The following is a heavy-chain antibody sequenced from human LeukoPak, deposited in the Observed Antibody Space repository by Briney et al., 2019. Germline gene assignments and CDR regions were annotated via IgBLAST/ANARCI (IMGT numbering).Heavy chain of an antibody. J-gene: IGHJ4*02. V-gene: IGHV4-38-2*02. CDR2: IYHSGDT. D-gene: IGHD3-10*01. CDR3: ARDAYYGSGTSYKVRSFDF. CDR1: GGSISSYY. Sequence: SETLSLTCTVSGGSISSYYWGWIRQPPGEGLEWIGSIYHSGDTHYSPSLRSRVTISVDTSKNQFSLKLSSVTAADTAVYYCARDAYYGSGTSYKVRSFDFWGQGTLVTVSS.